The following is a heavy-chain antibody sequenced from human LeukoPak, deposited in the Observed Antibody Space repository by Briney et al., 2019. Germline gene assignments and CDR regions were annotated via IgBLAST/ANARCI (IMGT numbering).Heavy chain of an antibody. V-gene: IGHV3-7*03. D-gene: IGHD2-15*01. CDR1: GFTFSSYW. CDR3: ARVVSGGRCNFDY. Sequence: PEGSLRLSCAASGFTFSSYWMAWVRQAPGKGLEWVANIKQDANEKYYVDSVRGRFTISRDQAKNSLYLQMNSLRAEDTAVYYCARVVSGGRCNFDYWGQGTLVTVSS. J-gene: IGHJ4*02. CDR2: IKQDANEK.